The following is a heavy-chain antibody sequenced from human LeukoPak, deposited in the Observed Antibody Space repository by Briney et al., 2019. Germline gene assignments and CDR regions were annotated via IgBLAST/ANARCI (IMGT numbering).Heavy chain of an antibody. J-gene: IGHJ2*01. Sequence: SETLSLTCTVSGDSISNYYWSWIRPPPGKGLEWIGYIYYSGSTNFNPSLKSRVTMSVDTSKNQFSLNLRSVTAADTAVYYCARGTRWLFDLWGRGTLVTVSS. CDR1: GDSISNYY. D-gene: IGHD5-12*01. CDR2: IYYSGST. V-gene: IGHV4-59*01. CDR3: ARGTRWLFDL.